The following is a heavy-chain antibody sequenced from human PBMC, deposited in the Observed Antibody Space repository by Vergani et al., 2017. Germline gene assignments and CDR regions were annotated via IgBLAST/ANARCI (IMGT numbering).Heavy chain of an antibody. V-gene: IGHV1-69*01. CDR2: IIPIFGTA. CDR1: GGTFSSYA. CDR3: ARVLVSSSWQGYFDY. J-gene: IGHJ4*02. Sequence: VQSQVQLVQSGAEVKVSCKASGGTFSSYAISWVRQAPGQGLGWMGGIIPIFGTANYAQKFQGRVTITADESTSTAYMELSSLRSEDTAVYYCARVLVSSSWQGYFDYWGQGTLVTVSS. D-gene: IGHD6-13*01.